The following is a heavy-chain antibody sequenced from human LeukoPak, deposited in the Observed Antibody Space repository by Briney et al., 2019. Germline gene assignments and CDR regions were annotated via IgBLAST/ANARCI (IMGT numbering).Heavy chain of an antibody. J-gene: IGHJ4*02. D-gene: IGHD2-2*01. CDR3: AKGPLRGTAAAIDY. CDR1: GFTFSLYG. V-gene: IGHV3-30*18. Sequence: EGSLRLSCAASGFTFSLYGMHWVRQAPGKGLEWVAVISYDGRNKYYPDSVKGRFTISRDISTDTLWLQMDSLRTEDTAVYYCAKGPLRGTAAAIDYWGQGTLVTVSS. CDR2: ISYDGRNK.